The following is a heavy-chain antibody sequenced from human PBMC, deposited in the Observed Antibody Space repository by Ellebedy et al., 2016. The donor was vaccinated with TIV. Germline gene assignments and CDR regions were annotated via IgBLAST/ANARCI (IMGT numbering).Heavy chain of an antibody. Sequence: LSLTCAASELTVSSEYVSWVRQAPGKGLEWVSVIFINGTTYYADSVKGRFTISRDSSKNTLYIQMNSLRAEDTALYYCAKETFNDVDLKLWGIFDMWGQGTMVTVSS. J-gene: IGHJ3*02. V-gene: IGHV3-66*01. CDR2: IFINGTT. D-gene: IGHD3-10*01. CDR1: ELTVSSEY. CDR3: AKETFNDVDLKLWGIFDM.